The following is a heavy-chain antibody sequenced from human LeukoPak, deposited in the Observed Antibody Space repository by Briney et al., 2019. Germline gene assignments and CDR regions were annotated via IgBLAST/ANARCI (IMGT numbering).Heavy chain of an antibody. Sequence: GGSLRLSCAASGFTVSSNYMSWVRQAPGKGLEWVSVIYSGGSTYYADSVKGRFTISRDNSKNTLYLQMDSLRAEDTAVYYCRKIPAAIRYYYYGMDVWGQGTMVTVSS. D-gene: IGHD2-2*01. J-gene: IGHJ6*02. CDR3: RKIPAAIRYYYYGMDV. CDR1: GFTVSSNY. CDR2: IYSGGST. V-gene: IGHV3-66*01.